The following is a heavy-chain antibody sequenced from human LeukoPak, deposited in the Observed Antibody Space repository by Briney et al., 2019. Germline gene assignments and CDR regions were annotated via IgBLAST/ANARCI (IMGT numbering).Heavy chain of an antibody. CDR2: VGGDEKA. D-gene: IGHD2-21*02. CDR3: AKDLSWWVTADC. J-gene: IGHJ4*02. CDR1: GFPFSGNA. V-gene: IGHV3-23*01. Sequence: GGSLRLSCAASGFPFSGNAMSWVRQAPGRGLEWVSGVGGDEKAHYADFVRGRFTISRDNSKKTVYLQMNSLTVEDTAVYYCAKDLSWWVTADCWGQGVLVTVSS.